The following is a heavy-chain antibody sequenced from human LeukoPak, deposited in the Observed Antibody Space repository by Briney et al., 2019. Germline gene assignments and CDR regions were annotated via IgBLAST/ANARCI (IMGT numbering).Heavy chain of an antibody. Sequence: ASVKVSCKASGGTFSSYAISWVRQAPGQGLEWMGWINPNSGGTNYAQKFQGRVTMTRDTSISTAYTELSRLRSDDTAVYYCARGANSYGFYYYYYGMDVWGQGTTVTVSS. V-gene: IGHV1-2*02. CDR3: ARGANSYGFYYYYYGMDV. CDR1: GGTFSSYA. CDR2: INPNSGGT. D-gene: IGHD5-18*01. J-gene: IGHJ6*02.